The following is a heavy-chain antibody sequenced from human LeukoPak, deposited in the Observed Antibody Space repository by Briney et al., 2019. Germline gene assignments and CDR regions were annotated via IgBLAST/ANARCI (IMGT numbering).Heavy chain of an antibody. CDR3: ARGSYDSSDFEYFQH. CDR2: INPDSGDT. J-gene: IGHJ1*01. CDR1: GYTFTGYY. Sequence: ASVKVSCKASGYTFTGYYMHWVRQAPGQGLEWMGWINPDSGDTNYAQRFQGRATMTRDTSISTAYMEKRRLTSDDTAVYYCARGSYDSSDFEYFQHWGQGTLVTVSS. D-gene: IGHD3-22*01. V-gene: IGHV1-2*02.